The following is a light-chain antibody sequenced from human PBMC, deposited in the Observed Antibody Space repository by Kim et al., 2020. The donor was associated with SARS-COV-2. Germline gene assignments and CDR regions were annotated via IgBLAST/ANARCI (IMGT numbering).Light chain of an antibody. CDR3: QAWDSSPYV. V-gene: IGLV3-1*01. CDR1: KLGDKY. CDR2: QDS. J-gene: IGLJ1*01. Sequence: SYKLTQPPSVSVSPGQTASITCSGDKLGDKYACWYQQKPGQSPVLVIYQDSKRPSGIPERFSGSNSGNTATLTISGTQAMDEADYYCQAWDSSPYVFGTG.